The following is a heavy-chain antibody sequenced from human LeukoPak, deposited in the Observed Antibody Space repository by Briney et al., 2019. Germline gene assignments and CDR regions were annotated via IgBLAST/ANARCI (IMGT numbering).Heavy chain of an antibody. V-gene: IGHV4-59*01. CDR3: ARSYCSGASCFLHHFDC. CDR1: GGSISSYY. D-gene: IGHD2-15*01. J-gene: IGHJ4*02. Sequence: SETLSLTCTVSGGSISSYYWSWIRQPPGKGLEWIGHIHYSGSTNYNPSLKSRVTISVDTSKNQFSLTLSSVTAADTAVYYCARSYCSGASCFLHHFDCWGQGPLVTVSS. CDR2: IHYSGST.